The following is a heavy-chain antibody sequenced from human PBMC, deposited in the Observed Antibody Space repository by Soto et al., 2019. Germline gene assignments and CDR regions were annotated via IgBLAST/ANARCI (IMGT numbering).Heavy chain of an antibody. V-gene: IGHV3-74*03. CDR1: GFTFSGCW. CDR3: ATAGTGTFTY. Sequence: EVQLVESGGGLVQPGGSLRLSCGASGFTFSGCWMHWVRQAPGKGLVWVSRISSDGSSTTYADSVKGRFTISRDNAKNMLYLQMNSLRAEDTAVYYCATAGTGTFTYWGQGTLATVSS. CDR2: ISSDGSST. J-gene: IGHJ4*02. D-gene: IGHD1-1*01.